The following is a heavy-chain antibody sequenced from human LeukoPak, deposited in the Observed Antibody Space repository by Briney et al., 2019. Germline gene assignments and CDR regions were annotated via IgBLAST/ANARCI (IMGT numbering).Heavy chain of an antibody. CDR1: DGSISSSSYY. CDR3: ARRPAGTIDY. D-gene: IGHD6-19*01. CDR2: IYYSGST. Sequence: SETLSLTCTVSDGSISSSSYYWGWIRQPPGKGLEWIGSIYYSGSTYYNPSLKSRVTISVDTSKNQFSLKLKSVTAADTAVYYCARRPAGTIDYWGQGTLVTVSS. J-gene: IGHJ4*02. V-gene: IGHV4-39*01.